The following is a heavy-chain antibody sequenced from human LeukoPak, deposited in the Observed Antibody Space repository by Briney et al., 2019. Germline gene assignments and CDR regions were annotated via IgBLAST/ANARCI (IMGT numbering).Heavy chain of an antibody. D-gene: IGHD6-19*01. Sequence: GGSLRLSCAASGFTLSSYSMNWVRQAPGKGLEWVSSISSSSSYIYYADSVKGRFTISRDNAKNSLYLQMNSLRAEDTAVYYCAREIAVAGTCFDYWGQGTLVTVSS. CDR2: ISSSSSYI. J-gene: IGHJ4*02. CDR1: GFTLSSYS. V-gene: IGHV3-21*01. CDR3: AREIAVAGTCFDY.